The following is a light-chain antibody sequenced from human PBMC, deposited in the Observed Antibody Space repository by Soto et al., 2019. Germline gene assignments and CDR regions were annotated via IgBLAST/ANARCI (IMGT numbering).Light chain of an antibody. CDR1: QTITTW. V-gene: IGKV1-5*01. Sequence: DIQITQSPSTLSASVGDRVTITCRASQTITTWLAWYQQKPGKAPKLLIYDASTLESGVPSRFSGSGFGTEFSLTISSLQPDDFASYYCQQYNTLSGTFGQGTKVDIK. J-gene: IGKJ1*01. CDR2: DAS. CDR3: QQYNTLSGT.